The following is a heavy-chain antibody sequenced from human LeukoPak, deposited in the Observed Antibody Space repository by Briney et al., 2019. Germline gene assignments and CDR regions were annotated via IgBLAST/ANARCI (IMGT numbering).Heavy chain of an antibody. Sequence: HPGGSLRLSCAASGFTFNNNAMNWVRQAPGKGLEWVSLIYSGGTTYYADSVRGRFTISRDNSKNTLYLQMNSLRADDTAVYYCARRGDGGGSFDYWGQGTLVTVSS. CDR2: IYSGGTT. D-gene: IGHD4-23*01. CDR3: ARRGDGGGSFDY. V-gene: IGHV3-53*01. J-gene: IGHJ4*02. CDR1: GFTFNNNA.